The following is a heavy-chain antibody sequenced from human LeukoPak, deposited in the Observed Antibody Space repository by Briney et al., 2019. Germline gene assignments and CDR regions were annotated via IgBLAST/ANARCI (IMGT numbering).Heavy chain of an antibody. V-gene: IGHV3-30*04. CDR3: ATGDDTSGPDLYYFDF. D-gene: IGHD3-22*01. CDR2: ISRDGRTN. CDR1: GFPFISYA. Sequence: GGSLRLSCAASGFPFISYAMSWVRQAPGKGLEWVAVISRDGRTNYCADSVKGRFTISRDNSKNTLYVQMNSLRAEDTAVYYCATGDDTSGPDLYYFDFWGQGTLVTVSS. J-gene: IGHJ4*02.